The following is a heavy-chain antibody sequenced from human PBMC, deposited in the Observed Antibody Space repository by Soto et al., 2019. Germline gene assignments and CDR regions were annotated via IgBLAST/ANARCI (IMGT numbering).Heavy chain of an antibody. D-gene: IGHD6-13*01. CDR3: ARPTPNSSSWPYYFDY. J-gene: IGHJ4*02. CDR2: IYPGDSDT. CDR1: GYSFTSYW. V-gene: IGHV5-51*01. Sequence: GESLKISCKGSGYSFTSYWIGWVRQMPGKGLEWMGIIYPGDSDTRYSPSFQGQVTISADKSISTAYLQWSSLKASDTAKYYCARPTPNSSSWPYYFDYWGQGTLVTVSS.